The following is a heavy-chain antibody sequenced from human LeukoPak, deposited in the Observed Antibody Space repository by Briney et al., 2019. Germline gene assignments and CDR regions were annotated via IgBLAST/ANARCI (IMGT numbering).Heavy chain of an antibody. CDR1: GFTFSSYA. J-gene: IGHJ4*02. V-gene: IGHV3-21*01. Sequence: GGSLRLSCAASGFTFSSYAMSWVRQAPGRGLEWVSSISCSGTYIYYRDSVKGRFTISRDNVKNSLYLQMNSLRDEDTAVYYCVRDPSQGQYDFLSGFYNFDCWGQGILVTVSS. D-gene: IGHD3-3*01. CDR3: VRDPSQGQYDFLSGFYNFDC. CDR2: ISCSGTYI.